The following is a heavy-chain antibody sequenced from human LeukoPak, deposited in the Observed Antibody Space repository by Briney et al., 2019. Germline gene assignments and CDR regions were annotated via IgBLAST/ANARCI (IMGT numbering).Heavy chain of an antibody. CDR3: ARLPTDYDSSGYPPGID. CDR1: GGTFSSYA. J-gene: IGHJ4*02. CDR2: IIPIFGTA. V-gene: IGHV1-69*13. Sequence: SVKVSCKASGGTFSSYAISWVRQAPGQGLEWMGGIIPIFGTANYAQKFQGRVTITADESASTAYMELSSLRSEDTAVYYCARLPTDYDSSGYPPGIDRGQGTLVTVSP. D-gene: IGHD3-22*01.